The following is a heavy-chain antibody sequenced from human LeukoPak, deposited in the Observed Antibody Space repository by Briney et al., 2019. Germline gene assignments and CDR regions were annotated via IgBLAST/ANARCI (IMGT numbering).Heavy chain of an antibody. D-gene: IGHD1-20*01. V-gene: IGHV3-23*01. CDR1: GFTFSSYA. CDR2: ISESGHST. J-gene: IGHJ4*02. Sequence: QPGGSLRLSCAASGFTFSSYAMTWVRQAPGKGLEWVSGISESGHSTNYADSVKGRFTISRDNAKNSLYLQMNSLRAEDTAVYYCARDRASITGTPFFDYWGQGTLVTVSS. CDR3: ARDRASITGTPFFDY.